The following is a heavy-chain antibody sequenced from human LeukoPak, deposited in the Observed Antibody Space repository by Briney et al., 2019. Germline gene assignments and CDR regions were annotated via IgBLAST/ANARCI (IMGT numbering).Heavy chain of an antibody. V-gene: IGHV1-69*13. Sequence: SVKVSCKASGGTFSSYAISWVRQAPGQGLEWMGGIIPIFGTANYAQKFQGRVTVTADESTSTAYMELSSLRSEDTAVYYCARGLMVYATPYYYGMDVWGQGTTVTVSS. CDR3: ARGLMVYATPYYYGMDV. CDR1: GGTFSSYA. D-gene: IGHD2-8*01. J-gene: IGHJ6*02. CDR2: IIPIFGTA.